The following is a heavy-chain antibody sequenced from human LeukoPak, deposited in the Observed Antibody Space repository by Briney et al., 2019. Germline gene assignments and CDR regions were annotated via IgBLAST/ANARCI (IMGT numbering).Heavy chain of an antibody. Sequence: PSETLSLTCTVSGGSVSSGGYYWSWIRQHPGKGLEWIGYIYYSGSTYYNPSLKSRVTISVDTSKNQFSLKLSSVTTADTAVYYCARHYSSGTYPLDSWGQGTLVTVSS. J-gene: IGHJ4*02. V-gene: IGHV4-31*03. CDR3: ARHYSSGTYPLDS. D-gene: IGHD3-10*01. CDR2: IYYSGST. CDR1: GGSVSSGGYY.